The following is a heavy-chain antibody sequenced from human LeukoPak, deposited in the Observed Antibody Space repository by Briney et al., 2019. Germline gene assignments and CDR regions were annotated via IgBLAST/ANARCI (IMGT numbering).Heavy chain of an antibody. D-gene: IGHD5-24*01. Sequence: GGSLRLSCEASGFTYSSFGMHWVRQAPGKGLEWVAFIRRDGDVIYYADSVKGRFTISRDNAKNSLYLQMNSLRAEDTAVYYCARVRSSVATRPDYWGQGTLVTVSS. V-gene: IGHV3-30*02. J-gene: IGHJ4*02. CDR3: ARVRSSVATRPDY. CDR1: GFTYSSFG. CDR2: IRRDGDVI.